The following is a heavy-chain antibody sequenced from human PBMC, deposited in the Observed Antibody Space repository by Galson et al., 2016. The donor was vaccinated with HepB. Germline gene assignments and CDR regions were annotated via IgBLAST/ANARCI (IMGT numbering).Heavy chain of an antibody. V-gene: IGHV3-33*01. CDR3: ARDGGVKVGGDY. CDR2: IWFDGTLK. Sequence: SLRLSCAASGFTFTNYGMHWVRQAPGKGLEWVAVIWFDGTLKYYGDSVRGRFTISRDSSKNTLYLQMNSLRAEDTAVYYCARDGGVKVGGDYWGQGTLVTVSS. D-gene: IGHD3-16*01. J-gene: IGHJ4*02. CDR1: GFTFTNYG.